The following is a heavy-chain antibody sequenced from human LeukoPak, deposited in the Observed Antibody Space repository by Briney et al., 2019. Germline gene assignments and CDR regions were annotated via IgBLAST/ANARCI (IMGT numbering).Heavy chain of an antibody. Sequence: GGSLRLSCAASGFRFSTYGMHWVRQAPGKGLEWVAVIWYDGSNKYYADSVEGRFTISRDDSKNTLYLQMISLRAKDTAMYYCARGTAVTHGYFEYWGQGTLVTVSS. CDR3: ARGTAVTHGYFEY. CDR1: GFRFSTYG. V-gene: IGHV3-33*01. J-gene: IGHJ4*02. D-gene: IGHD4-17*01. CDR2: IWYDGSNK.